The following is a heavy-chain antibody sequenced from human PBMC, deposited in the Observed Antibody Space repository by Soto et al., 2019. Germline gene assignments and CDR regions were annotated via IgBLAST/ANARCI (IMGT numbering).Heavy chain of an antibody. J-gene: IGHJ4*02. Sequence: QVQLVESGGGVVQPGRSLRLSCAVSGFTLSSHAMHWVRQAPAKGLEWVALILSDGSNKYYADSVKGRFTTSRDNSKNTMYLQMNSLSVEDTAVYYCARDDEGGSDGGLGYWGQGALVTVSS. CDR3: ARDDEGGSDGGLGY. V-gene: IGHV3-30-3*01. CDR1: GFTLSSHA. D-gene: IGHD1-26*01. CDR2: ILSDGSNK.